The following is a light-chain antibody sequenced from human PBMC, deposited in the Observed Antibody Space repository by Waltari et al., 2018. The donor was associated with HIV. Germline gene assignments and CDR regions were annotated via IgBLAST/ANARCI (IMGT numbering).Light chain of an antibody. CDR3: QQYYSPPLT. CDR2: WAS. V-gene: IGKV4-1*01. Sequence: DIVMTQYPDSLAVSLGERTTINCQSSQSVLYSSNNKNYLAWYQHKPGQPPKLLIYWASTRESGVPDRFSGSGSGRDFTLTISSLQAEDVAVYYCQQYYSPPLTFGGGTKVEIK. J-gene: IGKJ4*01. CDR1: QSVLYSSNNKNY.